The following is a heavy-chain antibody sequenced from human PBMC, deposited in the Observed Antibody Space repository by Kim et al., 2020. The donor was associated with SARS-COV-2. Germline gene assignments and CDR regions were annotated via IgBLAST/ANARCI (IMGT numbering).Heavy chain of an antibody. CDR1: GFTFSSYS. Sequence: GGSLRLSCAASGFTFSSYSMNWVRQAPGKGLEWVSSISSSSSYIYYADSVKGRFTISRDNDKNSLYLQMNSLRAEDTAVYYCARDTGDYDFWSGYYTLDNWFDPWGQGTLVTVSS. J-gene: IGHJ5*02. D-gene: IGHD3-3*01. CDR3: ARDTGDYDFWSGYYTLDNWFDP. V-gene: IGHV3-21*01. CDR2: ISSSSSYI.